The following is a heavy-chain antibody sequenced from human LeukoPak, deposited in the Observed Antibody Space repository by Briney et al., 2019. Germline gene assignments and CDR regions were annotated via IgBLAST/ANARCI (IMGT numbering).Heavy chain of an antibody. CDR2: IDPSDSYT. D-gene: IGHD1-1*01. Sequence: GESLKISCKGSGYSFTSYWISWVRQMPGKGLEWMGRIDPSDSYTNYSPPFQGHVTISADKSISTAYLQWSSLKASDTAMYYCARHWAPPQLYGMDVWGQGTTVTVSS. V-gene: IGHV5-10-1*01. J-gene: IGHJ6*02. CDR1: GYSFTSYW. CDR3: ARHWAPPQLYGMDV.